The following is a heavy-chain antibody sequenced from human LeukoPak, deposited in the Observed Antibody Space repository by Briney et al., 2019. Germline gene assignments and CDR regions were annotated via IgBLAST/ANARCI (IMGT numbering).Heavy chain of an antibody. CDR1: HASISNYY. V-gene: IGHV4-59*08. CDR3: ARHLSDSSVGIEY. CDR2: IHSSGNT. J-gene: IGHJ4*02. D-gene: IGHD2/OR15-2a*01. Sequence: SETLSPTCTLSHASISNYYSTCIRQPPGKGLEWLGYIHSSGNTNYNPSLKRQATISLDTSKNQFSLKLSSVAAADTAAYYCARHLSDSSVGIEYWGQGTLVTVSS.